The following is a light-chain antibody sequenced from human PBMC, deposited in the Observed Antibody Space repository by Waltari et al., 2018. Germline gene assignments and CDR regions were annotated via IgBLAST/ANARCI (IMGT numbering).Light chain of an antibody. Sequence: IVLTHSPGTLSLSPGERATLSCRASQSVGTYLAWYQQKPGQAPRLLIYGASNRATGIPERFSGSGSGTDFSLTISRLEPEDFAVYYCQKYVNLPATFGQGTKVEIK. CDR2: GAS. CDR3: QKYVNLPAT. V-gene: IGKV3-20*01. J-gene: IGKJ1*01. CDR1: QSVGTY.